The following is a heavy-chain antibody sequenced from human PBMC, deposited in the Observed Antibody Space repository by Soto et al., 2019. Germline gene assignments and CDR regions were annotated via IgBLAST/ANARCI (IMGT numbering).Heavy chain of an antibody. J-gene: IGHJ3*02. CDR1: GYTFTSYD. Sequence: QVQLVQSGAEVKKPGASVKVSCKASGYTFTSYDINWVRQATGQGLEWRGWMNPNSGNTGYAQKFQGRVTMTRNTSISTAYMELSSLRSEDTAVYYCARGDMITFGGVITHAFDIWGQGTMVTVSS. V-gene: IGHV1-8*01. CDR2: MNPNSGNT. CDR3: ARGDMITFGGVITHAFDI. D-gene: IGHD3-16*01.